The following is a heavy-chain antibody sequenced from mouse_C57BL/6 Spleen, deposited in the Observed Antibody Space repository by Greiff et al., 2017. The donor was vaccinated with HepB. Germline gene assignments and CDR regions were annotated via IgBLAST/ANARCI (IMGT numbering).Heavy chain of an antibody. CDR1: GYSFTSYY. V-gene: IGHV1-66*01. D-gene: IGHD2-5*01. CDR2: IYPGSGNT. CDR3: VAAYYSNYWYFDV. J-gene: IGHJ1*03. Sequence: QVQLQQSGPELVKPGASVKISCKASGYSFTSYYIHWVKQRPGQGLEWIGWIYPGSGNTKYNEKFKGKATLTADTSSSTAYMQLSSLTSEDSAVYYCVAAYYSNYWYFDVWGTGTTVTVSS.